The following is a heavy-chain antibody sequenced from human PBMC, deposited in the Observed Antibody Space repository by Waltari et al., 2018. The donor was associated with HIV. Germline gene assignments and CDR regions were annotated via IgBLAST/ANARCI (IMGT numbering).Heavy chain of an antibody. CDR3: ARVIAHRSGYDWRDLYYGMDV. V-gene: IGHV3-21*01. CDR1: GSIFSSIS. D-gene: IGHD5-12*01. J-gene: IGHJ6*02. Sequence: EVQLVESGGGLVKPGGSLRLSCAASGSIFSSISMNWVRQATGKGREWVSSISSSSSYIYYADSVKGRFTISRDNAKNSLYLQMNSLRAEDTAVYYCARVIAHRSGYDWRDLYYGMDVWGQGTTVTVSS. CDR2: ISSSSSYI.